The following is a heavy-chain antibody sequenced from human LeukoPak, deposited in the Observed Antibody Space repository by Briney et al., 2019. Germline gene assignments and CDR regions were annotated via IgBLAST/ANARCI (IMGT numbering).Heavy chain of an antibody. CDR1: GFTFSSYS. CDR3: ARFIAAPYYFDY. V-gene: IGHV3-21*01. Sequence: GGSLRLSCAASGFTFSSYSMNWVRQAPGKGLEWVSFISSSRSYIYYADPVKGRFTISRDNAKNSLYLQMNSLRAEDTAVYYCARFIAAPYYFDYWGRGTLVTVSS. J-gene: IGHJ4*02. CDR2: ISSSRSYI. D-gene: IGHD6-13*01.